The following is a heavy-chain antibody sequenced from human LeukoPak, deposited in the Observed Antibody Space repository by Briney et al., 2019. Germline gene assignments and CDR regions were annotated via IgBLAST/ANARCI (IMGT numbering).Heavy chain of an antibody. J-gene: IGHJ4*02. CDR1: GYTFTSYD. D-gene: IGHD3-16*02. CDR3: ARGRWGDYVWGSYRYEWVY. V-gene: IGHV1-8*01. CDR2: MNPNSGNT. Sequence: ASVKVSCKASGYTFTSYDINWVRQATGQGLEWMGWMNPNSGNTSYAQKFQGRVTMTRNTSISTTYMELSSLRSEDTAVYYCARGRWGDYVWGSYRYEWVYWGEGTLVTVSS.